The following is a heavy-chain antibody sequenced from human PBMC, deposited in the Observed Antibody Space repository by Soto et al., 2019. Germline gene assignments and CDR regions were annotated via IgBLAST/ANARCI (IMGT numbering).Heavy chain of an antibody. CDR3: AREETYYYDSSGYRNWFDP. Sequence: QVQLVQSGAEVKKPGSSVKVSCKASGGTYSSYAISWVRQAPGQGLEWMGGIIPIFGTANYAQKFQGRVTITADESTSTAYMELSSLRSEDTAVYYCAREETYYYDSSGYRNWFDPWGQGTLVTVSS. D-gene: IGHD3-22*01. CDR2: IIPIFGTA. CDR1: GGTYSSYA. V-gene: IGHV1-69*01. J-gene: IGHJ5*02.